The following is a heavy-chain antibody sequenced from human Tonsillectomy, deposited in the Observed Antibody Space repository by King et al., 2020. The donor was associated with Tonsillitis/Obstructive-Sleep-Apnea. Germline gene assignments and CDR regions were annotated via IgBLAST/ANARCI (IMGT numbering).Heavy chain of an antibody. CDR1: GGSISSYY. CDR3: ASGIAVAIFDY. D-gene: IGHD6-19*01. V-gene: IGHV4-59*01. Sequence: PLQESGPGLVKPSETLSLTCTVSGGSISSYYWSWIRQPPGKGLEWIGYIYYSGSTNYNPSLKSRVTISVDTSKNQFSLKLSSVTAADTAVYYCASGIAVAIFDYWGQGTLVTVSS. CDR2: IYYSGST. J-gene: IGHJ4*02.